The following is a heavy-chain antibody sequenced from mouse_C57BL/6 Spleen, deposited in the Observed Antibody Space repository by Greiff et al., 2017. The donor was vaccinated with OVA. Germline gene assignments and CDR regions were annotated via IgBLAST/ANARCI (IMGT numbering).Heavy chain of an antibody. V-gene: IGHV1-20*01. CDR2: INPYNGDT. D-gene: IGHD1-1*01. CDR1: GYSFTGYF. Sequence: VQLQQSGPELVKPGDSVKISCKASGYSFTGYFMNWVMQSHGKSLEWIGRINPYNGDTFYNQKFKGKATLTVDKSSSTAHMALRSLTSEDSAVYYCARIATVVGGYCDVWGTGTTVTVSS. J-gene: IGHJ1*03. CDR3: ARIATVVGGYCDV.